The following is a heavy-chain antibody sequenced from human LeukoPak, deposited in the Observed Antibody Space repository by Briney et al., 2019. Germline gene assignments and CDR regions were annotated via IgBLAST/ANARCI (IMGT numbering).Heavy chain of an antibody. CDR3: ATHGSAHYYMDV. J-gene: IGHJ6*03. V-gene: IGHV3-23*01. D-gene: IGHD2-2*03. CDR1: GFTFSSYG. Sequence: GGSLRLSCAASGFTFSSYGMHWVRQAPGKGLEWVSGISGSGSGTYYADSVKGRFTISRDNSKNTLHLQMSSLRAEDTAVYYCATHGSAHYYMDVWGKGTTVTISS. CDR2: ISGSGSGT.